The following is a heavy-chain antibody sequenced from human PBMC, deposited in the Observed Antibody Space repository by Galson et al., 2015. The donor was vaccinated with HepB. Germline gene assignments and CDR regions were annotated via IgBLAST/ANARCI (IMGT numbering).Heavy chain of an antibody. CDR2: IYWDDDK. J-gene: IGHJ4*02. V-gene: IGHV2-5*02. CDR3: AHRDWSGFDGY. Sequence: PALVKPTQTLTLTCTFSGFSLSTSGVGVGWIRQPPGKALEWLALIYWDDDKRYRPSLKSRLTITKDTSKNQVVLTMTNMDPVDTATYYCAHRDWSGFDGYWGQGTLVTVSS. CDR1: GFSLSTSGVG. D-gene: IGHD5-12*01.